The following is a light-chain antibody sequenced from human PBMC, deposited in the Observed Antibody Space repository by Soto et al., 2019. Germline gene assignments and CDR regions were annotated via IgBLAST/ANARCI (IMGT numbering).Light chain of an antibody. Sequence: DIQMTQSPSTLSASVGDRVTITCRASQSINSWLAWYQQKPGKAPNLLTYDASTWDSGVPSRFSGRGSGTEITLTISSLQPDDLGTYYCQQYNSYPNTFGQGTKLEIK. J-gene: IGKJ2*01. CDR1: QSINSW. CDR2: DAS. V-gene: IGKV1-5*01. CDR3: QQYNSYPNT.